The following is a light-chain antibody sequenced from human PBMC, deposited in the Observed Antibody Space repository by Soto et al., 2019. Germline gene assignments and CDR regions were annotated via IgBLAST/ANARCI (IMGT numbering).Light chain of an antibody. CDR2: KAS. CDR3: QQYQTFWT. Sequence: IRRTPSPSALSASVRDRVAITCRASQSVSFWLAWYQQKPGKAPKLLIYKASTLESGVPSRFSGGGFGTEFTLTISSLQPDDYATYYCQQYQTFWTFGQGSKVDIK. J-gene: IGKJ1*01. V-gene: IGKV1-5*03. CDR1: QSVSFW.